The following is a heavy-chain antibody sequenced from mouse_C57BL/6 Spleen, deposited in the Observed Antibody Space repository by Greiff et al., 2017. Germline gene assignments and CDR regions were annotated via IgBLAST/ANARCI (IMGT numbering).Heavy chain of an antibody. V-gene: IGHV1-81*01. CDR2: IYPRSGNT. CDR1: GYTFTSSG. CDR3: ARSEDSAY. J-gene: IGHJ3*01. Sequence: VQLQQSGAELVRPGASVKLSCKASGYTFTSSGISWVKQRTGQGLEWIGEIYPRSGNTYYNEKFKGKATLTADKSSSTAYMEIRSLTSEDSAVYFCARSEDSAYWGQGTLVTVSA.